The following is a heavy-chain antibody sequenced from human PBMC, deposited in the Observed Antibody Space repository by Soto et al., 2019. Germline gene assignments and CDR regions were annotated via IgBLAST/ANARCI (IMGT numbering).Heavy chain of an antibody. CDR3: ARDSTAFVFDY. CDR1: GDSVRSGSFY. V-gene: IGHV4-61*03. CDR2: IYYTGRT. J-gene: IGHJ4*02. Sequence: SETLSLTCTVSGDSVRSGSFYWSWIRQSPGKGLEWIGYIYYTGRTSYNPSLKSRVTISIDPSKNHFALNLTSVTAADTAIYYCARDSTAFVFDYWGQGAQVTVSS. D-gene: IGHD2-2*01.